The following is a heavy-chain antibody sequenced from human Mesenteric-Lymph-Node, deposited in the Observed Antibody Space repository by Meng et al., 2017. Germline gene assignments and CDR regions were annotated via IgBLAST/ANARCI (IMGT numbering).Heavy chain of an antibody. CDR1: GFTFSNTW. V-gene: IGHV3-15*01. CDR3: TSTTVSVSYYYGMDV. J-gene: IGHJ6*02. Sequence: GESLKISCAASGFTFSNTWMSWVRQAPGKGLEWVGRIKRKTDGGTTDYVAPVKGRFTISRDDSKTTLYLQMNSLKTEDTAVYSCTSTTVSVSYYYGMDVWGQGTTVTVSS. D-gene: IGHD4-11*01. CDR2: IKRKTDGGTT.